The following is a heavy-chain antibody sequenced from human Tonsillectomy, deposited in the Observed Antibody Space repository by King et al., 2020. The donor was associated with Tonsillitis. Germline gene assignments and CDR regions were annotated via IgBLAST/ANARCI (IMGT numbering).Heavy chain of an antibody. CDR2: ISYDGSNK. V-gene: IGHV3-33*05. D-gene: IGHD3-22*01. Sequence: VQLVESGGGVVQPGRSLRLSCAASGFTFSTYGIHWVRQAPGKGLEWVALISYDGSNKYYADPVRGRCTISRDTSKNTVYLQMNSLRADDTAVYYCARAYYYDTSRTPDYWGQGTLITVSS. CDR3: ARAYYYDTSRTPDY. CDR1: GFTFSTYG. J-gene: IGHJ4*02.